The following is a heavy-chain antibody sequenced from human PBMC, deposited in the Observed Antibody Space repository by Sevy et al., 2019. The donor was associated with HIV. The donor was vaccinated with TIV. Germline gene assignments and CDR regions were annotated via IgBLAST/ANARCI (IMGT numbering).Heavy chain of an antibody. Sequence: GGSLRLSCAASGFTFSSYAMSWVRQAPGKGLEWFSAISGSGGSTYYADSVKGRFTISRDNSKITLYLQMNSLRAEGKAVYYSAKGRAVAGFDYWGQGTVVTVSS. D-gene: IGHD6-19*01. V-gene: IGHV3-23*01. CDR2: ISGSGGST. CDR3: AKGRAVAGFDY. J-gene: IGHJ4*02. CDR1: GFTFSSYA.